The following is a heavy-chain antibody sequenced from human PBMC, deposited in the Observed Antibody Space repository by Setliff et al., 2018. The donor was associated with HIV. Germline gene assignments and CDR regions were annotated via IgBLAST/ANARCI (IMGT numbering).Heavy chain of an antibody. J-gene: IGHJ4*02. Sequence: ASVKVSCKASGYTFSDYYMHWVQQAPGKGLEWMGRVDPEDGETKYAEKFQGRVTITADTSTDTVYMELSSLRSEDTAVYYCATYHVRSSGWYRGLDYWGQGTLVTVSS. CDR1: GYTFSDYY. V-gene: IGHV1-69-2*01. CDR2: VDPEDGET. D-gene: IGHD6-13*01. CDR3: ATYHVRSSGWYRGLDY.